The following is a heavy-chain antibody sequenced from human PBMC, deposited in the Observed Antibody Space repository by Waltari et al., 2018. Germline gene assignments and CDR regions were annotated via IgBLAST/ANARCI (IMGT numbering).Heavy chain of an antibody. V-gene: IGHV4-31*03. D-gene: IGHD2-2*01. J-gene: IGHJ3*02. Sequence: QVQLQESGPGLVKPSQTLSLTCTVSGGSISSGGYYWSWIRQHPGKGLEWIGYSYYSGSTYYNPSLKSRVTISVDTSKNQFSLKLSSVTAADTAVYYCARATRSTVVPAAWGHAFDIWGQGTMVTVSS. CDR3: ARATRSTVVPAAWGHAFDI. CDR1: GGSISSGGYY. CDR2: SYYSGST.